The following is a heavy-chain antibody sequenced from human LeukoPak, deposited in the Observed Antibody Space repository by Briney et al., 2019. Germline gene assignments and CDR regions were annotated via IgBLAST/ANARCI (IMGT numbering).Heavy chain of an antibody. CDR3: AISILGGYFDY. J-gene: IGHJ4*02. CDR2: ISAYNGNT. CDR1: GYTFTNYD. D-gene: IGHD4-23*01. V-gene: IGHV1-18*01. Sequence: ASVTVSCTASGYTFTNYDFSWVRQAPGQGLQWMGWISAYNGNTNYAQELQGRVTMTTDTSTSTAYMELRSLRSDDTAVYYCAISILGGYFDYWGQGTLVTVSS.